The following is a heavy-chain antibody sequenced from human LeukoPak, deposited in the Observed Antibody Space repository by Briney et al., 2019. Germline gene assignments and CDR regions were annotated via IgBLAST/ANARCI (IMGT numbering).Heavy chain of an antibody. V-gene: IGHV3-23*01. D-gene: IGHD3-22*01. Sequence: GGSLRLSCAASGLTFSSYAMSWVRQAPGKGLEWVSAISGTGATTHYADSVKGRFTISRDTSKNTLHLQMNSLRAEDTAVYYCAKDRDFYDSSGFSFDYWGQGTLVTVSS. CDR3: AKDRDFYDSSGFSFDY. CDR1: GLTFSSYA. CDR2: ISGTGATT. J-gene: IGHJ4*02.